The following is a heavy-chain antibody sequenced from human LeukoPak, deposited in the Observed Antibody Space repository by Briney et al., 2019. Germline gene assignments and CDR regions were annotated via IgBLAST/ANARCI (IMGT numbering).Heavy chain of an antibody. J-gene: IGHJ4*02. CDR1: GFSLSTSGVG. Sequence: QSGPTLVKPTQTLTLTCTFSGFSLSTSGVGVGWIRQPPGKALEWLALIYWDDDKRYSPSLKSRLTITKDTSKNQAVLTMTNMDPVDTATYYCAREKYVLLWFGELSTFDYWGQGTLVTVSS. CDR3: AREKYVLLWFGELSTFDY. V-gene: IGHV2-5*02. CDR2: IYWDDDK. D-gene: IGHD3-10*01.